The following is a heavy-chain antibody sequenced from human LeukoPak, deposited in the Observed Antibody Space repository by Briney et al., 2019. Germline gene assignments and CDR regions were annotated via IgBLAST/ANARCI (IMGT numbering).Heavy chain of an antibody. Sequence: PGRSLRLSCAASGFTFSSYGMHWVRQAPGKGLEWVAVISYDGSNKYYADSVKGRFAISRDNSKNTLYLQMNGLRAEDTAVYYCAKDLSSGWYFGGQGTLVTVSS. J-gene: IGHJ4*02. CDR3: AKDLSSGWYF. CDR1: GFTFSSYG. V-gene: IGHV3-30*18. D-gene: IGHD6-19*01. CDR2: ISYDGSNK.